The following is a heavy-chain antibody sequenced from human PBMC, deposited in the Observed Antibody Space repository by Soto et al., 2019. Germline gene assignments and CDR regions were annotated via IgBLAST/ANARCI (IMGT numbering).Heavy chain of an antibody. J-gene: IGHJ4*02. Sequence: EVQLLESGGGLVQPGGSLRLSCAASGFTFSSYAMSWVRQAPGKGLEGVSAISGSGGSTYYADSGKGRFTISRDNSKNPQYLQMNSLRAEDTAVYYCAKDGNDIFTGYLGVLDYWGQGTLVTVSS. V-gene: IGHV3-23*01. CDR3: AKDGNDIFTGYLGVLDY. CDR2: ISGSGGST. CDR1: GFTFSSYA. D-gene: IGHD3-9*01.